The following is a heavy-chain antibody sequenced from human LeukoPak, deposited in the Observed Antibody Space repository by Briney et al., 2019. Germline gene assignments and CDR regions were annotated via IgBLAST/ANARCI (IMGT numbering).Heavy chain of an antibody. D-gene: IGHD3-10*01. Sequence: PGRSLRLSCAASGFSFDTYAMHWVRQAPGQGLEWVALIWHDGSHKFYSNSVRGQFTISRDNSKNTVYLQMNNLRPDDTAVYYCAREIFGSGSYPIDYWGQGTLVTVSS. CDR2: IWHDGSHK. CDR3: AREIFGSGSYPIDY. J-gene: IGHJ4*02. CDR1: GFSFDTYA. V-gene: IGHV3-33*01.